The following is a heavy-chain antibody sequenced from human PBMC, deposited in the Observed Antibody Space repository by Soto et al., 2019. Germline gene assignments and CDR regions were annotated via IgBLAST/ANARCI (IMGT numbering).Heavy chain of an antibody. CDR2: LYQNASSP. D-gene: IGHD2-8*01. CDR1: GFTFSHYW. J-gene: IGHJ4*02. V-gene: IGHV3-74*01. Sequence: EVQLLESGGGSVRPGGTLTLSCAASGFTFSHYWMHWVRQVPGRGLLWVSRLYQNASSPSYADSVKGRFTISRDNAKNTLYLHMSSLRAEDSAIYYCVRSTSGCFDYWGQGAVVSVSS. CDR3: VRSTSGCFDY.